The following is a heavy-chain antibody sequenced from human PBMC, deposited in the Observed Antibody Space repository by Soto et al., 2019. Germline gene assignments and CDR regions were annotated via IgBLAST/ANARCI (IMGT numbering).Heavy chain of an antibody. V-gene: IGHV3-23*01. CDR1: GFTFSTYA. D-gene: IGHD3-22*01. Sequence: GGALRLSCASSGFTFSTYAMSWFLQAPGKGLEWVSGISPTTGRTSYTDSVKGRFTLSRDNSKNTLFLQMNSLRVEDTPVYYSANRRQIYSDSSGYSPADYCGHGLLVTVSS. J-gene: IGHJ4*01. CDR2: ISPTTGRT. CDR3: ANRRQIYSDSSGYSPADY.